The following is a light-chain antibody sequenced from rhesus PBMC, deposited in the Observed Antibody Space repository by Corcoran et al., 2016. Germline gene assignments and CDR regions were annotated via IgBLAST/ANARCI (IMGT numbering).Light chain of an antibody. CDR3: QQGNNNPLT. V-gene: IGKV1-32*02. Sequence: DIQMSQSPSSLSASVGDRVTITCRASQDISNYLNWYQQNPGKAPKILIYYANNLESGVPSRFSGSGPGTEFTLTISSLQPEDFATYYCQQGNNNPLTFGGGTKVELK. CDR1: QDISNY. CDR2: YAN. J-gene: IGKJ4*01.